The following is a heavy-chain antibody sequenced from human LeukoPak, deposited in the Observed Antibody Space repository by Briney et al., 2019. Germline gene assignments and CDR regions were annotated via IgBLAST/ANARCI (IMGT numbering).Heavy chain of an antibody. V-gene: IGHV3-23*01. CDR2: ISSTGDST. Sequence: GGSLRLSCAASGFTFNFYAMTWVRQAPGKGLEWVSGISSTGDSTYYADSVKGRFTISRDNSKNTLYLQMNSLRAEDTAVYYCAKEIGSSPPSGDWGQGTLVTVSS. CDR3: AKEIGSSPPSGD. J-gene: IGHJ4*02. CDR1: GFTFNFYA. D-gene: IGHD6-6*01.